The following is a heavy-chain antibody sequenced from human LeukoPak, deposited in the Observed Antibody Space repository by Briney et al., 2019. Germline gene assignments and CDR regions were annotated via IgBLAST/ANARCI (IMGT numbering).Heavy chain of an antibody. D-gene: IGHD6-6*01. CDR1: GGSISSSSYY. CDR2: IYYSGST. Sequence: PSETLSLTCTVSGGSISSSSYYWGWISQPPGKGLEWIGSIYYSGSTYYNPSLKSRVTISVDTSKNQFSLKLSSVTAADTAVYYCARKSALIAASPYFDYWGQGTLVTVSS. CDR3: ARKSALIAASPYFDY. J-gene: IGHJ4*02. V-gene: IGHV4-39*01.